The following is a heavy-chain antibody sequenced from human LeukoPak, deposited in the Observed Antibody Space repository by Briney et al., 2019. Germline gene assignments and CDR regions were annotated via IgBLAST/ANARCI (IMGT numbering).Heavy chain of an antibody. D-gene: IGHD6-19*01. CDR3: AKDALRSSGWYYFDY. CDR1: GFTFSFFA. CDR2: ISDSGGTT. V-gene: IGHV3-23*01. Sequence: GGSLRLSCAASGFTFSFFAMSWVRQAPGKGLEWVSAISDSGGTTYYADSVKGRFTISRDNSKNTLYLQMNSLRAEDTYVCYFAKDALRSSGWYYFDYWGQGTLVAVSS. J-gene: IGHJ4*02.